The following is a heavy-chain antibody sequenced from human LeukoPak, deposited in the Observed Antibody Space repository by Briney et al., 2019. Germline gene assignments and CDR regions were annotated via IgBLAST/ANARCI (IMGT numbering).Heavy chain of an antibody. CDR3: AEVARTRYSSGWYLRYFDY. CDR2: ISWNSGSI. J-gene: IGHJ4*02. D-gene: IGHD6-19*01. V-gene: IGHV3-9*01. Sequence: GGSLRLSCAASGFTFDDYAMHWVRQAPGKGLEWVSGISWNSGSIGYADSVKGRFTISRDNAKNSLYLQMNSLRAEDTALYYCAEVARTRYSSGWYLRYFDYWGQGTLVTVSS. CDR1: GFTFDDYA.